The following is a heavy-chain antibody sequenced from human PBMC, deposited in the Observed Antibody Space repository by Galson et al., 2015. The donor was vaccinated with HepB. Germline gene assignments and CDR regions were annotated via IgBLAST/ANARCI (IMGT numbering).Heavy chain of an antibody. CDR2: AYHSGGT. V-gene: IGHV4-4*02. J-gene: IGHJ4*02. CDR1: GDSISNDRW. CDR3: ARGSEDNYGSFDY. Sequence: LSLTCAVSGDSISNDRWWSWVRQPPGEGLEWIGEAYHSGGTNYRPSLKSRVTISVDKSKNQFSLKLSSVTAADTAIYYCARGSEDNYGSFDYWGQGTLVTVSS. D-gene: IGHD3-10*01.